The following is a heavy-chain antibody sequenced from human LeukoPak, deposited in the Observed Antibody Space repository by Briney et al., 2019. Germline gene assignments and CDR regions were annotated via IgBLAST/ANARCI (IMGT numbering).Heavy chain of an antibody. CDR1: GGSISSDY. CDR2: MYYSGST. D-gene: IGHD4-17*01. CDR3: ASGSSTVKFYYGIDV. J-gene: IGHJ6*02. Sequence: SETLSLTCTVSGGSISSDYWSWIRQPPGKGLEWIGYMYYSGSTNYNPSLKNRVTISVDTSKNQFSLKLSSVTAADTAVYYCASGSSTVKFYYGIDVWGRGTTVTVSS. V-gene: IGHV4-59*01.